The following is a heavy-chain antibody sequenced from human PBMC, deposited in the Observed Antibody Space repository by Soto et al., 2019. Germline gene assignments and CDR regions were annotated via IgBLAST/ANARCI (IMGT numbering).Heavy chain of an antibody. CDR1: GASISTGGYY. D-gene: IGHD1-1*01. CDR2: IYHSGTT. Sequence: QVRLQESGPGLVKPSQTLSLTCIVSGASISTGGYYWSWIRKHPGKGLELIGYIYHSGTTYYNPYLESRLSISADSSKNLLSLNLPSVTVADRDIYYCARATAACWFDPWGQGTLVAVSS. V-gene: IGHV4-31*03. CDR3: ARATAACWFDP. J-gene: IGHJ5*02.